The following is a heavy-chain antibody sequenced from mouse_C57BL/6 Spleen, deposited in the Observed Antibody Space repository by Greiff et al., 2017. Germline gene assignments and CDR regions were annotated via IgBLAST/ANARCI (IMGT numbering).Heavy chain of an antibody. J-gene: IGHJ1*03. CDR1: GYSFTDYN. V-gene: IGHV1-39*01. CDR3: ARRAYYSNDWYFDV. CDR2: INPNYGTT. Sequence: EVKLQQSGPELVKPGASVKISCKASGYSFTDYNMNWVKQSNGKSLEWIGVINPNYGTTSYNQKFKGKATLTVDQSSSTAYMQLNSLTSEDSAVYYCARRAYYSNDWYFDVWGTGTTVTVSS. D-gene: IGHD2-5*01.